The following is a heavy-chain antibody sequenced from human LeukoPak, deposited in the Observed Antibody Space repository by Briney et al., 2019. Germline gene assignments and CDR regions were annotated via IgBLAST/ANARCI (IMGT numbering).Heavy chain of an antibody. CDR3: AKDQSQ. V-gene: IGHV3-30*18. CDR1: GFTFSDYV. J-gene: IGHJ4*02. Sequence: PGRSLRLSCVASGFTFSDYVIHWFRQAPGKGPEWVAVISVDGNNKYYGDSVKGRFTISRDNSKNTLYLQINSLRPEDTAVYYCAKDQSQWGQGTLVIVSS. CDR2: ISVDGNNK.